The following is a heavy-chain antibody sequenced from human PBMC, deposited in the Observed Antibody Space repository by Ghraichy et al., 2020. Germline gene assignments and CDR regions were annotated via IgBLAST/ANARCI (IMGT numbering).Heavy chain of an antibody. CDR2: TRNKANSYTT. CDR1: GFTFSDHY. CDR3: ARVRTYSGSYYFDY. D-gene: IGHD1-26*01. J-gene: IGHJ4*02. V-gene: IGHV3-72*01. Sequence: GGSLRLSCAASGFTFSDHYMDWVRQAPGKGLEWVGRTRNKANSYTTEYAASVKGRFTISRDDSKNSLYLQMNSLKTEDTAVYYCARVRTYSGSYYFDYWGQGTLVNVSS.